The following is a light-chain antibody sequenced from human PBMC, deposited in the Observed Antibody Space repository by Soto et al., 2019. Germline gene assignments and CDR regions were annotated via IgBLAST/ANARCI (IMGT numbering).Light chain of an antibody. J-gene: IGLJ2*01. CDR3: SSYTSSSTLV. CDR1: SSDVGGYNY. Sequence: QSVLTQPASVSGSPGQSITISCTGTSSDVGGYNYGSWYQQHPGKAPKLMIYDVSNRPSGVSNRFSGSKSGNTASLTISGLLAEDQADYYCSSYTSSSTLVFGRGTKLTVL. V-gene: IGLV2-14*01. CDR2: DVS.